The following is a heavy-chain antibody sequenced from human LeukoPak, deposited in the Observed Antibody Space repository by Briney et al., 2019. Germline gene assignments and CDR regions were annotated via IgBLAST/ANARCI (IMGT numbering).Heavy chain of an antibody. CDR2: KYYSGSA. Sequence: SQTLSLTCNVSGVSVSDGRYYWTWIRQHPGKGLEWIGYKYYSGSAKYNPSLKSRLTISIDTSKNQFSLKLSSVTAADTAVYYCARGPLIGSAYYYGSGSDYYFDYWGQGTLVTVSS. D-gene: IGHD3-10*01. J-gene: IGHJ4*02. CDR1: GVSVSDGRYY. CDR3: ARGPLIGSAYYYGSGSDYYFDY. V-gene: IGHV4-31*03.